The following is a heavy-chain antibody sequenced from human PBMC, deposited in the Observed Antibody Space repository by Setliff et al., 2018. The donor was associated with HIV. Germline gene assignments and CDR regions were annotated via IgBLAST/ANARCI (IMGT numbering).Heavy chain of an antibody. Sequence: SETLSLTCAVYGESLSDYYWSWIRQPPGKGLEWIGEINHNKSSDYNPSLKSRVTMSVDTSKNQFSLKVKSVTAADTAVYYCASHSGGWNYYLDYWGQGTLVTV. V-gene: IGHV4-34*01. J-gene: IGHJ4*02. CDR1: GESLSDYY. D-gene: IGHD6-19*01. CDR3: ASHSGGWNYYLDY. CDR2: INHNKSS.